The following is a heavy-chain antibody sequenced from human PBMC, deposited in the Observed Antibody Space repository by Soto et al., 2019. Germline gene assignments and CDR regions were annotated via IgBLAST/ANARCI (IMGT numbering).Heavy chain of an antibody. CDR2: IYPGDSDT. Sequence: GESLKISCKGSGYSFTSYWIGWVRQMPGKGLEWMGIIYPGDSDTRYSPSFQGQVTISADKSISTAYLQWSSLKASDTALYYCATHKRERPAGQYYYGMDVWGQGTTVAVSS. D-gene: IGHD1-1*01. CDR1: GYSFTSYW. V-gene: IGHV5-51*01. CDR3: ATHKRERPAGQYYYGMDV. J-gene: IGHJ6*02.